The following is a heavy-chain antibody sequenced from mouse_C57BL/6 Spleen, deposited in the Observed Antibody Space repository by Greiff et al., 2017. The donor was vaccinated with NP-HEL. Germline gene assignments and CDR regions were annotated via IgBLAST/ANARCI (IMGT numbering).Heavy chain of an antibody. J-gene: IGHJ1*03. CDR3: ARALITTVVARWYFDV. Sequence: QVQLQQPGAELVKPGASVKLSCKASGYTFTSYWMHWVKQRPGRGLEWIGRIDPNSGGTKYNEKFKSKATLTVDKPSSTAYMQLSSLTSEDSAVYYCARALITTVVARWYFDVWGTGTTVTVSS. CDR2: IDPNSGGT. V-gene: IGHV1-62-3*01. D-gene: IGHD1-1*01. CDR1: GYTFTSYW.